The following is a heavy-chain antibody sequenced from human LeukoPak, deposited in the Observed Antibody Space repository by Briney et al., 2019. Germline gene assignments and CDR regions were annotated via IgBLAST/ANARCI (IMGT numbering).Heavy chain of an antibody. V-gene: IGHV1-18*01. CDR3: ARQSSSWTDAFDI. CDR1: GYTFTSYG. CDR2: ISAYNGNT. D-gene: IGHD6-13*01. J-gene: IGHJ3*02. Sequence: ASVEVSCHACGYTFTSYGISWVGRAPGQGLEGMGWISAYNGNTNYAQNLQGRGTMTTDTSTSTAYMELRSLRSDGPAVYYCARQSSSWTDAFDISGQGTIATLSS.